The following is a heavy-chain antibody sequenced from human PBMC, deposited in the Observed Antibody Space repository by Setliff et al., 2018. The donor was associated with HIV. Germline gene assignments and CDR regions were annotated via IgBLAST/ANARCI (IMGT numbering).Heavy chain of an antibody. Sequence: SETLSLTCAVYGGSFSGYYWSWIRQPPGKGLEWIGEVTHSGRTKYSPSLRSRVSISVDTSKTQFSLKVRSVTAADTAVYYCARHDSGGYYSLDYWGQGIPVTVSS. CDR3: ARHDSGGYYSLDY. D-gene: IGHD3-22*01. CDR1: GGSFSGYY. CDR2: VTHSGRT. V-gene: IGHV4-34*01. J-gene: IGHJ4*02.